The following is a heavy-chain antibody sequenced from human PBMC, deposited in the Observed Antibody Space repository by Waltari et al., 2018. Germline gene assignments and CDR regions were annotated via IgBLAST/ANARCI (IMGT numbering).Heavy chain of an antibody. CDR3: AAVGDSSSWYVGKYGMDV. CDR1: GGTFSSYA. Sequence: QVQLVQSGAEVKKPGSSVKVSCKASGGTFSSYAISWVRQAPGQGLEWLGGIIPIVGTATDAQRFQGRVTITADESTSTAYMELSSLRAEDTAVYYCAAVGDSSSWYVGKYGMDVWGQGTTVTVSS. J-gene: IGHJ6*02. D-gene: IGHD6-13*01. CDR2: IIPIVGTA. V-gene: IGHV1-69*01.